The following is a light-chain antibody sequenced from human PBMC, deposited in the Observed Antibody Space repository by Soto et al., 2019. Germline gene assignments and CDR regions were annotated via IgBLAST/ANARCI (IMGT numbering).Light chain of an antibody. CDR1: SSDVGGYNY. J-gene: IGLJ1*01. V-gene: IGLV2-14*01. CDR2: EVS. Sequence: LTQPASVSGSPGQSITISCTGTSSDVGGYNYVSWYQQHPGKAPRVMIYEVSNRPSGVSNRFSGSKSGNTASLTISGLQAEDEADYYCSSYTSSSTLNYVFGTGTKVTVL. CDR3: SSYTSSSTLNYV.